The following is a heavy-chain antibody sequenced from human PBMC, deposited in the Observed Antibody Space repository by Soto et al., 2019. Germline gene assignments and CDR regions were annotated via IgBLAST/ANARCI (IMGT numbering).Heavy chain of an antibody. CDR2: IKSKTDGGTT. Sequence: GGSLRLSCAASGFTFSNAWMNWVRQAPGKGLEWVGRIKSKTDGGTTDYAAPVKGRFTISRDDSKNTLYLQMNSLKTEDTAVYYCTPVITMFGVATPGVGGFDPSGQATLVTVSS. J-gene: IGHJ5*02. CDR1: GFTFSNAW. V-gene: IGHV3-15*07. CDR3: TPVITMFGVATPGVGGFDP. D-gene: IGHD3-3*01.